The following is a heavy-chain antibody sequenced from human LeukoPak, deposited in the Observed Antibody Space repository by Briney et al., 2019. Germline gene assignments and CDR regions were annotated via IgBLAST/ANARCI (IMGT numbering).Heavy chain of an antibody. CDR1: GFTVSSNY. V-gene: IGHV3-33*08. CDR2: IWYDGSNK. D-gene: IGHD6-13*01. J-gene: IGHJ4*02. Sequence: GGSLRLSCAASGFTVSSNYMSWVRQAPGKGLEWVAVIWYDGSNKYYADSVKGRFTISRDNSKNTLYLQMNSLRAEDTAVYYCARDNQPGSSWSLDYWGQGTLVTVSS. CDR3: ARDNQPGSSWSLDY.